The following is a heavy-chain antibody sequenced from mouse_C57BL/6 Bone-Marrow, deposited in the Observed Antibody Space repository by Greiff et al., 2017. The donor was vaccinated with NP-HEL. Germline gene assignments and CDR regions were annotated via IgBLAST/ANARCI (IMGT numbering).Heavy chain of an antibody. Sequence: EVQLQQSGPELVKPGASVKISCKASGYTFTDYYMNWVKQSHGKSLEWIGDINPNNGGTSYNQKFKGKATLTVDKSSSTAYMELRSLTSEDSAVYYCARLFDGYQFTYWGQGTLVTVSA. D-gene: IGHD2-3*01. J-gene: IGHJ3*01. CDR3: ARLFDGYQFTY. CDR1: GYTFTDYY. V-gene: IGHV1-26*01. CDR2: INPNNGGT.